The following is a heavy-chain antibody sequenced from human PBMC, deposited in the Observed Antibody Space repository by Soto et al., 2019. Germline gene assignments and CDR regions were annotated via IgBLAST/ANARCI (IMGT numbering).Heavy chain of an antibody. D-gene: IGHD3-9*01. Sequence: GGSLRLSCTTSGFTFSSYTMHWVRQAPGKGPEWVALMWYEGSHAEYLESVKGRFTISRDNSKSTLYLQMNSLRVEDTALFYCARGGDIVTTTRYFDYWGQGTLVTVSS. CDR3: ARGGDIVTTTRYFDY. J-gene: IGHJ4*01. CDR2: MWYEGSHA. V-gene: IGHV3-33*01. CDR1: GFTFSSYT.